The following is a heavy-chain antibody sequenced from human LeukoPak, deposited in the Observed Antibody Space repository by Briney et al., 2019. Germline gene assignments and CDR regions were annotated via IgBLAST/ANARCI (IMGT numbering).Heavy chain of an antibody. D-gene: IGHD3-22*01. J-gene: IGHJ4*02. CDR1: GFTFSSYS. CDR2: ISSSSSTI. CDR3: ARDLVGFRYYYDSSGYYPFDH. V-gene: IGHV3-48*04. Sequence: PGGSLSLSCAASGFTFSSYSMNWVRQAPGKGLEWVSYISSSSSTIYYADSVKGRFTISRHSAKNSHYLQTNSLRAEDTAVYYCARDLVGFRYYYDSSGYYPFDHWGQGTLVTVSS.